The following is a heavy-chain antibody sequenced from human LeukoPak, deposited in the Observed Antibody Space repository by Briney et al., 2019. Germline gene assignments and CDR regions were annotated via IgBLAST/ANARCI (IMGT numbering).Heavy chain of an antibody. Sequence: GGSLRLSCAASGFTFDDYAMHWVRQPPGKGLEWVSGISWNSGRIGYADSVKGRFTISRDNAKNSLYLQMNTLRAEDTALYYCAKDRIVYGDSGWAFFDYWGRGALVIVSS. V-gene: IGHV3-9*01. CDR3: AKDRIVYGDSGWAFFDY. J-gene: IGHJ4*02. CDR2: ISWNSGRI. D-gene: IGHD6-19*01. CDR1: GFTFDDYA.